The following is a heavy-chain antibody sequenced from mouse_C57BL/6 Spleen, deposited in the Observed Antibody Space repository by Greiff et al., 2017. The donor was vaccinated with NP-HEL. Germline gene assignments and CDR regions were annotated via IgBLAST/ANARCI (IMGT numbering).Heavy chain of an antibody. V-gene: IGHV5-9-1*02. Sequence: EVKLMESGEGLVKPGGSLKLSCAASGFTFSSYAMSWVRQTPEKRLEWVAYISSGGDYIYYADTVKGRFTISRDNARNTLYLQMSSLKSEDTAMYYCTRDWGITGWYFDVWGTGTTVTVSS. CDR2: ISSGGDYI. CDR1: GFTFSSYA. CDR3: TRDWGITGWYFDV. J-gene: IGHJ1*03. D-gene: IGHD4-1*01.